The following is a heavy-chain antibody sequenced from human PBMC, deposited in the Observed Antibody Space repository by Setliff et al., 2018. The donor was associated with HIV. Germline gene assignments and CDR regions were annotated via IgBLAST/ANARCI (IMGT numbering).Heavy chain of an antibody. J-gene: IGHJ6*03. V-gene: IGHV4-31*03. CDR2: IYYSGST. Sequence: TSETLSLTCTVSGGSISSGDYYWTWIRQHPGKGLEWIGYIYYSGSTYYNPSLKSRVTISVDTSKNQFSLKLSSVTAADTAVYYCAREDFWSGDQDYYYMDVWGKGTTVTVS. CDR1: GGSISSGDYY. CDR3: AREDFWSGDQDYYYMDV. D-gene: IGHD3-3*01.